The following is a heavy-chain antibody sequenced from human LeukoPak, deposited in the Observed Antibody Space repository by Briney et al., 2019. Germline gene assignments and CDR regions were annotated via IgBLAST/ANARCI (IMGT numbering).Heavy chain of an antibody. J-gene: IGHJ3*02. CDR3: ARGGWSAFDI. V-gene: IGHV4-59*01. CDR1: GGSISNYY. D-gene: IGHD3-10*01. Sequence: SETLSLTCTVSGGSISNYYWSWIRQPPGKGLEWIGYIYYSGTTNYNPYLKSRVTISVDTSKNQFSMKLRSVTAADTAVYYCARGGWSAFDIWGQGTMVTVSS. CDR2: IYYSGTT.